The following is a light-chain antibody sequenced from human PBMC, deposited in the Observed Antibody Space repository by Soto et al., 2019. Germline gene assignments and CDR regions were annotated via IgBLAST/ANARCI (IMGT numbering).Light chain of an antibody. J-gene: IGKJ5*01. CDR3: QQSYRTPTT. Sequence: DIQMTQSPSSLSASVGDRVNMTCRASRSISRYLGWYQQKPGKAPKVLIYAASNLQSGVPPRFSGSGSGTDFTLTISSLQPEDVATYFCQQSYRTPTTFGQGTRLEI. V-gene: IGKV1-39*01. CDR1: RSISRY. CDR2: AAS.